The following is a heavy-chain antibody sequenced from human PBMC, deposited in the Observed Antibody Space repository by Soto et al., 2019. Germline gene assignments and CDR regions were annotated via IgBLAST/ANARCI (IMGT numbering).Heavy chain of an antibody. J-gene: IGHJ3*02. D-gene: IGHD3-9*01. CDR1: GYTFTSYG. Sequence: GASVKVSCKASGYTFTSYGISWVRQAPGQGLEWMGWISAYNGNTNYAQKLQGRVTMTTDTSTSTAYMELRSLRSDDTAVYYCAQLYYDILTGYYDAFDIWGQGTMVTVSS. CDR2: ISAYNGNT. V-gene: IGHV1-18*01. CDR3: AQLYYDILTGYYDAFDI.